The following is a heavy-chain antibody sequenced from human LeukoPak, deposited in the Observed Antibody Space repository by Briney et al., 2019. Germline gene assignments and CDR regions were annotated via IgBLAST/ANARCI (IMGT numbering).Heavy chain of an antibody. V-gene: IGHV1-2*02. Sequence: ASVKVSCKASGYTSTGYYMHWVRQAPGQGLEWMGWINPNSGGTNYAQKFQGRVTMTRDTSISTAYMELSRLRSDDTAVYYCARGGELLWFGELLYYWGQGTLVTVSS. J-gene: IGHJ4*02. CDR3: ARGGELLWFGELLYY. CDR2: INPNSGGT. D-gene: IGHD3-10*01. CDR1: GYTSTGYY.